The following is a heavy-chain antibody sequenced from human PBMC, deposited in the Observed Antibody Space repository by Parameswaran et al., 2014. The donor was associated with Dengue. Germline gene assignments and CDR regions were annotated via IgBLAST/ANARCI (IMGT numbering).Heavy chain of an antibody. CDR3: ARDRGLHFDY. CDR2: ISAYNGNT. D-gene: IGHD5-12*01. J-gene: IGHJ4*02. V-gene: IGHV1-18*01. Sequence: WVRQAPGQGLEWMGWISAYNGNTNYAQKLQGRVTMTTDTSTSTAYMELRSLRSDDTAVYYCARDRGLHFDYWGQGTLVTVSS.